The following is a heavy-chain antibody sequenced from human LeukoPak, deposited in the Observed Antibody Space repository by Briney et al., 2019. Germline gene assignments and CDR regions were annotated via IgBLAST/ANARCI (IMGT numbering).Heavy chain of an antibody. D-gene: IGHD6-19*01. Sequence: SETLSLTCTVSGGSISSSSYYWAWIRQPPGKGLEWIGSIYYSGSTYHNPSLKSRVTISVDTSKNQFSLKLSSVTAADTAVYYCARGGYSSGQPRGWGQGTLVTVSS. CDR3: ARGGYSSGQPRG. V-gene: IGHV4-39*07. CDR2: IYYSGST. J-gene: IGHJ4*02. CDR1: GGSISSSSYY.